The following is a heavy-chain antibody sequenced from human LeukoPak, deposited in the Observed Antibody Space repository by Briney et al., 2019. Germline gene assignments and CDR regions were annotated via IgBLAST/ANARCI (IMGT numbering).Heavy chain of an antibody. J-gene: IGHJ5*02. D-gene: IGHD6-19*01. CDR3: ARNSAVATSRSWFDP. V-gene: IGHV4-59*08. Sequence: SETLSLTCSVFDGPISNYYWIWIRQPPGKGLEWIGYAYYSGSTTYNPSLESRVTISVDTSKNQFSLKLTAVTAADTAVYYCARNSAVATSRSWFDPWGQGTLVTVSS. CDR2: AYYSGST. CDR1: DGPISNYY.